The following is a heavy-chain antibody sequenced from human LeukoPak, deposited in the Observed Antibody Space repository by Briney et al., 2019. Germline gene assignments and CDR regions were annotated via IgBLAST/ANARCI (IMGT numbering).Heavy chain of an antibody. CDR1: RFTFDDYA. D-gene: IGHD3-10*01. J-gene: IGHJ4*02. V-gene: IGHV3-20*04. Sequence: PGGSLRLSCAASRFTFDDYAMSWVRQAPGKGLEWVSGINWSGGSTGYADSVKGRFTISRDNAKNSLYLQMNSLRAEDTALYYCAREPHIYYGSGSHWDYWGQATLVTVSS. CDR2: INWSGGST. CDR3: AREPHIYYGSGSHWDY.